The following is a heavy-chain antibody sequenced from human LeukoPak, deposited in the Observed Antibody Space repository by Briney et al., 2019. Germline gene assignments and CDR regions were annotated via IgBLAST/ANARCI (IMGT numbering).Heavy chain of an antibody. Sequence: ASVKVSCKASGYTFTDYYLHWVRRAPGQGLEWMGWINPNSGGTNYAQKFQGRVTMTRDTSISTAYMDLNRLRSDDTAVYYCARDIVPTMGVRRGLIFWGQGTLVTVSS. V-gene: IGHV1-2*02. CDR3: ARDIVPTMGVRRGLIF. D-gene: IGHD5-12*01. CDR2: INPNSGGT. J-gene: IGHJ4*02. CDR1: GYTFTDYY.